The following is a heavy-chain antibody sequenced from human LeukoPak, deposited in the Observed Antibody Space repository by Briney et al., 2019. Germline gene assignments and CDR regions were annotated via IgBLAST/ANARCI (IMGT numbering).Heavy chain of an antibody. CDR1: ASVFSTYW. V-gene: IGHV5-51*01. Sequence: AGESLKISCQTSASVFSTYWIGWVRQTSGKGLEWMGVIYPGNSATRYNPSFQGQVTISVDISISTAYLQWSSLKASDTAIYYCGFRKYSSPWFGPRGPGTPVTVSS. CDR2: IYPGNSAT. D-gene: IGHD2-21*01. J-gene: IGHJ5*01. CDR3: GFRKYSSPWFGP.